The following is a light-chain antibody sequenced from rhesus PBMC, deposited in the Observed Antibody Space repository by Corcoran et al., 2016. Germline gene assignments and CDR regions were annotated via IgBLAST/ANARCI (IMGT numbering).Light chain of an antibody. Sequence: EIVLTQSPTSMAVSQGERVTISCTASSSVSTSYLHWYQQKPVFPPRLLVYRTSSLASGVPARFSVSGSWTSYTLTISSMEAEDAANYYCQQGNSIPWTFGQGTKVEIK. CDR1: SSVSTSY. V-gene: IGKV3-35*01. J-gene: IGKJ1*01. CDR3: QQGNSIPWT. CDR2: RTS.